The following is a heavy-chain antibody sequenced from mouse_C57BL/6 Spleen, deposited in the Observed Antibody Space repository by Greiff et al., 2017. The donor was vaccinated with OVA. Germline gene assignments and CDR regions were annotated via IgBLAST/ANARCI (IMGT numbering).Heavy chain of an antibody. CDR3: ARNNLGYFDV. CDR1: GYAFSSSW. V-gene: IGHV1-82*01. CDR2: IYPGDGDT. J-gene: IGHJ1*03. Sequence: QVQLQQSGPELVKPGASVKISCKASGYAFSSSWMNWVKQRPGKGLEWIGRIYPGDGDTNYNGKFKGKATLTADKSSSTAYMQLSSLTSEDSAVYFCARNNLGYFDVWGTGTTVTVSS.